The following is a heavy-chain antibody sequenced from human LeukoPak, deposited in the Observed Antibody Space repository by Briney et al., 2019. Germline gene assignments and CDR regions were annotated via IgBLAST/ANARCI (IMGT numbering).Heavy chain of an antibody. D-gene: IGHD2-2*01. V-gene: IGHV3-21*01. CDR2: LLSSCSYI. CDR3: AREGYCSSTSCPTFDC. Sequence: GGSLRLFRAASGFTLCRHSMNWVPQAPRKGLGWVSYLLSSCSYIYYADSVKGRFTISRDNAKNSLYLQMNSLRAEDTAVYYCAREGYCSSTSCPTFDCWGQGTLVTVSS. CDR1: GFTLCRHS. J-gene: IGHJ4*02.